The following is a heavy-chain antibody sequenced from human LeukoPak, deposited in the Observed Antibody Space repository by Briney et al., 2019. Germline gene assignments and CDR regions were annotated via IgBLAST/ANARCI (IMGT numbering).Heavy chain of an antibody. D-gene: IGHD2-2*01. Sequence: PGGSLRLSCSASGFTFINAWMSWVRQAPGKGLEWVAKIKQDGSEKYYVDSVKGRFAISRDNAKNSLYLQMDSQRAEDTAVYYRARGRSSSLDYWGQGTLVTVSS. CDR1: GFTFINAW. J-gene: IGHJ4*02. CDR3: ARGRSSSLDY. CDR2: IKQDGSEK. V-gene: IGHV3-7*04.